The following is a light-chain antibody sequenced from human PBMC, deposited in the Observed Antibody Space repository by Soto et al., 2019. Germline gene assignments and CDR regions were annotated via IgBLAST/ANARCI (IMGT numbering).Light chain of an antibody. J-gene: IGKJ4*01. CDR1: QDISDY. V-gene: IGKV1-9*01. CDR3: QHLNCYPLT. CDR2: AAS. Sequence: DIQLTQSPSFLSASVGDRVTITCRASQDISDYLAWYQQRPGKAPKLLIYAASTLQIGVPSRFSGSGSGTEFTLTISCLQPEDFATYSCQHLNCYPLTSGGGTKVEIK.